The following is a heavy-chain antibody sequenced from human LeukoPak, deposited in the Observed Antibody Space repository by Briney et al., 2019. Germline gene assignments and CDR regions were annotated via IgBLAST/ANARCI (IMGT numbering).Heavy chain of an antibody. D-gene: IGHD6-19*01. V-gene: IGHV3-7*01. Sequence: GGSLRLSCAASGFTFSNYWMSWVRRAPGKGLEWVANIKQDGSETYYVDSVKGRFTISRDNAKKSLCLQMNSLRAEDTGFYYCARSSGWNVIDRWGQGTLVTVSS. CDR3: ARSSGWNVIDR. CDR1: GFTFSNYW. CDR2: IKQDGSET. J-gene: IGHJ5*02.